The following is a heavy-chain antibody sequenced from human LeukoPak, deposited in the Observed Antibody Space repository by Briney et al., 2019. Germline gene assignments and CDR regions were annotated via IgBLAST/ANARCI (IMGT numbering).Heavy chain of an antibody. Sequence: VASVKVSCKASGYTFTSYAMHWVRQAPGQRLEWMGWINAGNGNTKYSQKFQGRVTITRDTSASTAYMELSSLRSEDTAVYYCATSASRSPYYFDYWGQGTLVTVSS. CDR2: INAGNGNT. J-gene: IGHJ4*02. CDR3: ATSASRSPYYFDY. CDR1: GYTFTSYA. V-gene: IGHV1-3*01. D-gene: IGHD6-6*01.